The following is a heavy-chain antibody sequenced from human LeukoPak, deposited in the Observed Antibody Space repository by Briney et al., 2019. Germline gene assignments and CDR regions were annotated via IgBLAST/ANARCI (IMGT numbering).Heavy chain of an antibody. CDR3: AKDSRGANFFGDFDY. V-gene: IGHV3-33*06. D-gene: IGHD3-16*01. CDR2: ISNDGSKT. Sequence: GSLRLSCAASGFTFSLYGMHWVRQAPGKGLEWVALISNDGSKTYYADSVKGRFTISRDNSKNTVYLQVSSLRADDTAVYYCAKDSRGANFFGDFDYWGQGTLVTVSS. J-gene: IGHJ4*02. CDR1: GFTFSLYG.